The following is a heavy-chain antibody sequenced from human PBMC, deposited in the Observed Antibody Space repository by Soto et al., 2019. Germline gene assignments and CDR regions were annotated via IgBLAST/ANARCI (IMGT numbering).Heavy chain of an antibody. CDR3: ARGDRGAFDL. J-gene: IGHJ3*01. Sequence: EVQLVESEGGLVQPGGSLRLSCAASGFTFSYYWMHWVRQAPGQGLVWVSRIHSDGSSTTSADSVKGRFTISRDNAKNTLYLQMNSLRAEDTAVYYCARGDRGAFDLWGQGTMVTVSS. V-gene: IGHV3-74*01. D-gene: IGHD2-21*02. CDR2: IHSDGSST. CDR1: GFTFSYYW.